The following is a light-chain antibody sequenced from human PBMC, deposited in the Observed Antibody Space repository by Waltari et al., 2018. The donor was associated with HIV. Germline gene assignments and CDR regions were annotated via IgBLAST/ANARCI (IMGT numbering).Light chain of an antibody. Sequence: DVVMTQSPLSLPVTLGPPASISCKSSQSLVSSDGNTYLVWFQQRPGQSPRRLIYKVSDRDSGVPDRFSGSGSGADFTLKISRVEAEDIGVYFCMQGTHWPRTFGLGTKVEI. CDR1: QSLVSSDGNTY. V-gene: IGKV2-30*01. J-gene: IGKJ1*01. CDR2: KVS. CDR3: MQGTHWPRT.